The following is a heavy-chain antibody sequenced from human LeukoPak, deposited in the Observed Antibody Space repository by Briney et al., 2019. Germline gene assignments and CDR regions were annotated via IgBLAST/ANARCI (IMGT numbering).Heavy chain of an antibody. D-gene: IGHD6-19*01. CDR1: GYSFTSYW. V-gene: IGHV5-51*01. CDR2: INPSDSDT. J-gene: IGHJ4*02. Sequence: KRGESLKISCKASGYSFTSYWIGWVRQMPRKGLEWMGIINPSDSDTRYRPSFQGQVTISVDKSINTAYLQWSSLKASDTAMYYCARHVGSSGWYVWGQGTLVTVSP. CDR3: ARHVGSSGWYV.